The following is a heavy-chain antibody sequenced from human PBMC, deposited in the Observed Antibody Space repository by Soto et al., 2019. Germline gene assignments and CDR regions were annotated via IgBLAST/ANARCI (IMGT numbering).Heavy chain of an antibody. CDR1: GLTFSSYG. Sequence: PGGCMRISCAAAGLTFSSYGMHWVRQAPGKGLEWVAVIWYDGSNKYYADSVKGRFTISRDNSKNTLYLQMNSLRAEDTAVYYCARDQQWLVRFYFDFWGQGTLVTVSS. D-gene: IGHD6-19*01. CDR3: ARDQQWLVRFYFDF. V-gene: IGHV3-33*01. J-gene: IGHJ4*02. CDR2: IWYDGSNK.